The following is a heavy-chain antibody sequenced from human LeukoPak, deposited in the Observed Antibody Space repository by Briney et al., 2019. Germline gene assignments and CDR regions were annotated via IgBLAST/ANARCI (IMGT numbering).Heavy chain of an antibody. Sequence: GGSLRLSCSASGFTFSSYALHWVRQAPGKGLEWVAVISNDGSNKDYADSVKGRFTISRDNSKNTLYLQMNSLRAEDTAVYYCARGVGSDYDLGIYYFDYWGQGTLVTVSS. CDR1: GFTFSSYA. V-gene: IGHV3-30*03. CDR2: ISNDGSNK. CDR3: ARGVGSDYDLGIYYFDY. J-gene: IGHJ4*02. D-gene: IGHD5-12*01.